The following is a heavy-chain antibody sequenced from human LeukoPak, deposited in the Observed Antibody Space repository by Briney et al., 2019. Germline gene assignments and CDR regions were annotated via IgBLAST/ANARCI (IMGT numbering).Heavy chain of an antibody. V-gene: IGHV3-23*01. Sequence: PGGSLRLSCAASGFTFSSYGMRWVRQAPGKGLEWVSAISGSGGSTYYADSVKGRFTISRDNSKNTLYLQMNSLRAEDTAVYYCAKDHPRRLHLVVRGVMDFDYWGQGTLVTVSS. J-gene: IGHJ4*02. CDR3: AKDHPRRLHLVVRGVMDFDY. CDR1: GFTFSSYG. D-gene: IGHD3-10*01. CDR2: ISGSGGST.